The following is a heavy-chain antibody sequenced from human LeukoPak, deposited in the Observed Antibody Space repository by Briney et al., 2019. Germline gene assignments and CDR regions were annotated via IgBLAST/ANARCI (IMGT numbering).Heavy chain of an antibody. CDR1: TFPFSTYW. CDR3: ARDPGFSSFDY. J-gene: IGHJ4*02. Sequence: GGSLRLSCAASTFPFSTYWMTWVRQAPGKGPEFVANINQDGSVKNYVDSVKGRFIISRDNAKNSLYLQMNSLRADDTAVYYCARDPGFSSFDYWGQGTLVTVSS. D-gene: IGHD3-3*02. CDR2: INQDGSVK. V-gene: IGHV3-7*01.